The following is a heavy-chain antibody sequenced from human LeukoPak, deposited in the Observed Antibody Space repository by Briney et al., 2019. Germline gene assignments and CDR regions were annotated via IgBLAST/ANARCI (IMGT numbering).Heavy chain of an antibody. CDR2: ISGSGGNT. V-gene: IGHV3-23*01. CDR3: AARSEAFDV. CDR1: GFTFSTYA. D-gene: IGHD1-14*01. Sequence: GGSLRLSCAASGFTFSTYAMSWVRQAPGKGLEWVSAISGSGGNTYYAGSVKGRFTISRDNSKNMLYLQMSSLRAEDTALYYCAARSEAFDVWGHGTMVTASS. J-gene: IGHJ3*01.